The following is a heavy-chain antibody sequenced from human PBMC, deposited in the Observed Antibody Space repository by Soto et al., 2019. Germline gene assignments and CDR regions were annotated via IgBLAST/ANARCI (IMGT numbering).Heavy chain of an antibody. D-gene: IGHD3-22*01. J-gene: IGHJ6*02. CDR2: IYSGGST. CDR1: GFTVSSNY. Sequence: GGSLRLSCAASGFTVSSNYMSWVRQAPGKGLEWVSVIYSGGSTYYADSVKGRFTISRDNSKNTLYLQMNSLRAEDTAVYYCARDTAPGDSAYYYGMDVWGQGTTVTVSS. V-gene: IGHV3-66*01. CDR3: ARDTAPGDSAYYYGMDV.